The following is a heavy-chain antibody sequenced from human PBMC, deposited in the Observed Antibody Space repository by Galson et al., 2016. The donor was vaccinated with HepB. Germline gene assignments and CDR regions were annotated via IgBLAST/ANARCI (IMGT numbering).Heavy chain of an antibody. J-gene: IGHJ4*02. CDR1: GFTFNNYD. CDR3: AKNYGDYPLD. D-gene: IGHD4-17*01. CDR2: ICGNGDRA. Sequence: SLRLSCAASGFTFNNYDMSWVRQAPGKGLEWVSVICGNGDRANYADSVRGRFTISRDNSKNTVYLQMNGLRAEDTAVYYCAKNYGDYPLDWGQGTLVTVSP. V-gene: IGHV3-23*01.